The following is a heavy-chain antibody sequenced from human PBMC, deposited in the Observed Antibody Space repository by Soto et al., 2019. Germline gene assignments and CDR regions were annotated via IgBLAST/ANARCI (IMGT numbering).Heavy chain of an antibody. J-gene: IGHJ4*02. V-gene: IGHV3-74*01. D-gene: IGHD2-21*01. CDR2: INSDGSNI. Sequence: VQLVQSGGGSVQPGGSLRLSCEASGFTFTSFWMHWVRQVPGKGLVWVSRINSDGSNIRYADSVKGRFTVSRDNAKGTLYLQMNSLTVEDPAVYYCARDGAQIVVLGANYDYWGQGTLVTVSS. CDR1: GFTFTSFW. CDR3: ARDGAQIVVLGANYDY.